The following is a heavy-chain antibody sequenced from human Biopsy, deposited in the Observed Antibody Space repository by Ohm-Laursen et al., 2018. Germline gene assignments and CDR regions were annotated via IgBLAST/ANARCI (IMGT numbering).Heavy chain of an antibody. CDR3: ARRGSGGRSFDY. CDR2: ISNSGNT. D-gene: IGHD2-15*01. CDR1: GDSINSSY. V-gene: IGHV4-59*08. J-gene: IGHJ4*02. Sequence: GTLSLTCTVSGDSINSSYWSWIRQPPGKGLEWIGFISNSGNTNYNPSLKSRVTISVNTSKNQISLKLGSVTVADTAVFYCARRGSGGRSFDYWGQGSLVTVSS.